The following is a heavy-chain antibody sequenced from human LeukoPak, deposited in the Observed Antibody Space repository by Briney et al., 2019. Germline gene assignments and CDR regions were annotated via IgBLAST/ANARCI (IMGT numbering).Heavy chain of an antibody. CDR2: VYDSGAT. Sequence: PSETLSLTCSVSGGSISTYYWSWVRQPPGKGLEWIGYVYDSGATNYNPSLKSRATISLDTSKNQFSLKLTSVTAADTAVYYCARHRDSSGWFGEGDYWGQGTLVTVSS. CDR1: GGSISTYY. V-gene: IGHV4-59*08. D-gene: IGHD6-19*01. CDR3: ARHRDSSGWFGEGDY. J-gene: IGHJ4*01.